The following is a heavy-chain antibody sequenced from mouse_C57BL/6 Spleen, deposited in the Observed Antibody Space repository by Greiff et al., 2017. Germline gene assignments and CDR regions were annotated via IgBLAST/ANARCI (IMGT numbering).Heavy chain of an antibody. Sequence: VQLQQSGAELARPGASVKLSCKASGYTFTSYGISWVKQRTGQGLEWIGEIYPRSGNTYYNEKFKGKATLTADKSSSTAYMELRSLTSEDSAVXFCARSAYDYDVYFDYWGQGTTLTVSS. J-gene: IGHJ2*01. CDR1: GYTFTSYG. CDR2: IYPRSGNT. CDR3: ARSAYDYDVYFDY. V-gene: IGHV1-81*01. D-gene: IGHD2-4*01.